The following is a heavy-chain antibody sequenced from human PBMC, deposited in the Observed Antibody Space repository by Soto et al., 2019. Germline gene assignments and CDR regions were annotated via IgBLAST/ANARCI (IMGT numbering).Heavy chain of an antibody. Sequence: GGSLRLSCAASGFTFSSYAMSWVRQAPGKGLEWVSAISGSGGSTYYADSVKGRFTISRDNSKNTLYLQMNSLRAEDTAVYYCASLEGVVVAATLRGYDAFDIWGQGTMVTVSS. CDR2: ISGSGGST. J-gene: IGHJ3*02. CDR3: ASLEGVVVAATLRGYDAFDI. V-gene: IGHV3-23*01. D-gene: IGHD2-15*01. CDR1: GFTFSSYA.